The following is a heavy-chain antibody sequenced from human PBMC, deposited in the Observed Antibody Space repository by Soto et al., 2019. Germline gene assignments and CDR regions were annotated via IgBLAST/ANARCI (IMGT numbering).Heavy chain of an antibody. V-gene: IGHV3-33*01. CDR1: GFPFSDYG. CDR3: ARDYSSYGPFDY. CDR2: IWFDGSNR. D-gene: IGHD5-18*01. Sequence: PGGSLRLSCAASGFPFSDYGIHWVRQAPGKGLEWVAVIWFDGSNRYHADSVKGRFTISRDNAKNSLYLQMNSLRAEDTAVYYCARDYSSYGPFDYWGQGTLVTVSS. J-gene: IGHJ4*02.